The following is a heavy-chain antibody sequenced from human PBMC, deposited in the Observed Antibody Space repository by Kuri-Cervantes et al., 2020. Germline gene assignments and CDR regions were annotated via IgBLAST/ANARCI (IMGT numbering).Heavy chain of an antibody. Sequence: ESLKIPCAASGFIVNSNYMSWVPQSPGKGLEWVSVMYSGGTTYYADSVKGRFTISRDNSKNSLYPQMNSLRDEDTAVYYCARAGSSGWYLGVYYYYGMDVWGQGTPVTVSS. V-gene: IGHV3-53*01. J-gene: IGHJ6*02. D-gene: IGHD6-19*01. CDR2: MYSGGTT. CDR1: GFIVNSNY. CDR3: ARAGSSGWYLGVYYYYGMDV.